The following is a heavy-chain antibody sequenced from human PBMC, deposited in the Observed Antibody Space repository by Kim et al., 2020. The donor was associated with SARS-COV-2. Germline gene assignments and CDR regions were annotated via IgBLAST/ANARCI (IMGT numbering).Heavy chain of an antibody. CDR2: INSDGSST. V-gene: IGHV3-74*01. CDR3: ARNLGSWYGEPDY. J-gene: IGHJ4*02. Sequence: GGSLRLSCAASGFTFSSYWMHWVRQAPGKGLVWVSRINSDGSSTSYADSVKCRFTISRDNAKNTLYLQMNSLGAEDTAVYYCARNLGSWYGEPDYWGQGTLVTVSS. CDR1: GFTFSSYW. D-gene: IGHD6-13*01.